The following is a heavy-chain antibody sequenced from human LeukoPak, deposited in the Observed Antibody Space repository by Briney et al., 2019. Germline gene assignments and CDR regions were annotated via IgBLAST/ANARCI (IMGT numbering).Heavy chain of an antibody. V-gene: IGHV3-74*01. CDR1: GFTFSSYW. J-gene: IGHJ4*02. D-gene: IGHD3-22*01. CDR3: ASGGSQYYDDNSGYVLDY. Sequence: GGSLRLSCAASGFTFSSYWMHWVRQAPGEGLVWVSRINSDGSTTSYADSVKGRFTISRDNAKNTLYLQMNSLRAEDTAVYYCASGGSQYYDDNSGYVLDYWGQGTLVTVSS. CDR2: INSDGSTT.